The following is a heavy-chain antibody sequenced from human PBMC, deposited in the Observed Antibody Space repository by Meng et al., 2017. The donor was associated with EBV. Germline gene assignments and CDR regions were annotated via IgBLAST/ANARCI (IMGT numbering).Heavy chain of an antibody. CDR2: ISAYNGNT. CDR1: GYTFTSYG. J-gene: IGHJ4*02. D-gene: IGHD3-22*01. CDR3: ARDGRLYDTPSPFDY. V-gene: IGHV1-18*01. Sequence: QVHLVKSGVEGKKPGASVKVPCKASGYTFTSYGISWVRQAPGQGLEWMGWISAYNGNTNYAQKLQGRVTMTTDTSTSTAYMELRSLRSDDTAVYYCARDGRLYDTPSPFDYWGQGTLVTVSS.